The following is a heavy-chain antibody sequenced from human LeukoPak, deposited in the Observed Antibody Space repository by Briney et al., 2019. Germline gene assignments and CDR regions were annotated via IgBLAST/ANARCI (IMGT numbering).Heavy chain of an antibody. J-gene: IGHJ4*02. V-gene: IGHV1-24*01. CDR2: SDPEDVKT. Sequence: ASVKVACKISGYSLTELAIHWVRQAPGKGLEWMGGSDPEDVKTSFAEKFQGRVTFTEDTSTDTAFMELSRLRSDDTAVYYCATFQAYANSGHLRPYFDYWGQGTLVTVSS. CDR1: GYSLTELA. CDR3: ATFQAYANSGHLRPYFDY. D-gene: IGHD3-22*01.